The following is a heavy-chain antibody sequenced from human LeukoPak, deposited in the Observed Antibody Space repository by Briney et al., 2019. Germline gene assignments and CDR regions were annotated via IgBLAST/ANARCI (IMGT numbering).Heavy chain of an antibody. Sequence: SETLSLTCAVYGGSFSGYYWSWIRQPPGKGLEWIGEINHSGSTNYNPSLKSRVTISVDTSKNQFSLKLSSVTAADTAVYYCATDSGDDAFDIWGQGTMVTVSS. D-gene: IGHD1-26*01. CDR1: GGSFSGYY. J-gene: IGHJ3*02. CDR2: INHSGST. V-gene: IGHV4-34*01. CDR3: ATDSGDDAFDI.